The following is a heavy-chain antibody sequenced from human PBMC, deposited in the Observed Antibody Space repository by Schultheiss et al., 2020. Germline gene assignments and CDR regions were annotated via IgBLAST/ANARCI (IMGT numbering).Heavy chain of an antibody. Sequence: SETLSLTCTVSGGSISSYYWSWIRQPPGKGLEWIGEINHSGSTNYNPSLKSRVTISVDTSKNQFSLKLSSVTAADTAVYYCARGPIVVVPAAMGTGVNYYYYGMDVWGQGTTVTVSS. CDR3: ARGPIVVVPAAMGTGVNYYYYGMDV. D-gene: IGHD2-2*01. CDR2: INHSGST. V-gene: IGHV4-34*01. CDR1: GGSISSYY. J-gene: IGHJ6*02.